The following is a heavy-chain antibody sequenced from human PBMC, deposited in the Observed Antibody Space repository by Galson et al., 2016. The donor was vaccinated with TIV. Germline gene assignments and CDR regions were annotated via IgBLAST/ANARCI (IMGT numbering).Heavy chain of an antibody. J-gene: IGHJ1*01. CDR3: ARLDTSSWYGYFQY. V-gene: IGHV1-69*02. CDR2: IIPILGVS. CDR1: GGSFSSHS. D-gene: IGHD6-13*01. Sequence: SVKVSCKASGGSFSSHSINWVRQAPGQGLEWMGRIIPILGVSNYAQKFQGRVTITADTSTSTAYMELSSLRSEDTAMYYCARLDTSSWYGYFQYWGQGTLVTVSS.